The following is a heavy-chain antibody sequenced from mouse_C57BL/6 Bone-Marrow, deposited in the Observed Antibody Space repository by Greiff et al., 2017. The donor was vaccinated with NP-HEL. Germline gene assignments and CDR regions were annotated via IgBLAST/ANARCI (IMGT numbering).Heavy chain of an antibody. J-gene: IGHJ1*03. Sequence: DVMLVESGPGLAKPSQTLSLTCSVTGYSITSDYWNWIRKFPGNKLEYMGYISYSGSTYYNPALKSRISITRDTSKNQYYLQLNSGTTEDTATYYCARVVGRWPDWYFDVWGTGTTVTVSS. CDR2: ISYSGST. D-gene: IGHD1-1*02. CDR3: ARVVGRWPDWYFDV. V-gene: IGHV3-8*01. CDR1: GYSITSDY.